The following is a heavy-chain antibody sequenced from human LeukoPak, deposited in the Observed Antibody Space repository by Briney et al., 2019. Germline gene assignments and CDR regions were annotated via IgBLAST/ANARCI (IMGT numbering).Heavy chain of an antibody. V-gene: IGHV3-74*01. Sequence: GGSLRLSCAASGFTFSSYWMHWVRQAPGKGLVWVSRINSDGSSTSYADSVKGRFTISRDNSKNTRYLQMNSLRAEDTAVYYCAKDLLRYFDWQDYWGQGTLVTVSS. CDR3: AKDLLRYFDWQDY. CDR2: INSDGSST. J-gene: IGHJ4*02. CDR1: GFTFSSYW. D-gene: IGHD3-9*01.